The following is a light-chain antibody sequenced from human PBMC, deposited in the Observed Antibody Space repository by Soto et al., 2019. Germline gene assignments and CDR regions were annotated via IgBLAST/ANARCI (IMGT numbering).Light chain of an antibody. CDR1: QSVSDN. CDR2: RAS. V-gene: IGKV3-15*01. CDR3: QQYNSWPIT. Sequence: EVLMTQSPDTLYVSPGERVTFSCRASQSVSDNLAWYQQKPAQGPRLLVYRASTRTLGIPARFSGSESGTEFTLTISSLQSEDFAVYYCQQYNSWPITVGQGTRLEI. J-gene: IGKJ5*01.